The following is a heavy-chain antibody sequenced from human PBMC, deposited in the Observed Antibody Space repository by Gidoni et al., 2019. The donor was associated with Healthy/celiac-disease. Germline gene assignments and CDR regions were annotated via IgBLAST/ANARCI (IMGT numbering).Heavy chain of an antibody. Sequence: EVQLVESGGGLVKPGGSLRLSCAASGFTFSSYSMNWVRQAPGKGLEWVSSISSSSSYIYYADSVKGRFTISRDNAKNSLYLQMNSLRAEDTAVYYCARDGDYDSSGYYSSYYGMDVWGQGTTVTVSS. CDR2: ISSSSSYI. D-gene: IGHD3-22*01. V-gene: IGHV3-21*01. J-gene: IGHJ6*02. CDR1: GFTFSSYS. CDR3: ARDGDYDSSGYYSSYYGMDV.